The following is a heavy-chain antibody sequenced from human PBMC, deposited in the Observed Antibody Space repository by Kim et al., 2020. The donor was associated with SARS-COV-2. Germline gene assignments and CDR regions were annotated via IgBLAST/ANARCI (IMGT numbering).Heavy chain of an antibody. CDR2: MNPNSGNT. Sequence: ASVKVSCKASGYTFTSYDINWVRQATGQGLEWMGWMNPNSGNTGYAQKFQGRVTMTRNTSISTAYMELSSLRSEDTAVYYCARDLYGDYVSTAYYFDCWGQGTLVTVSS. CDR3: ARDLYGDYVSTAYYFDC. D-gene: IGHD4-17*01. V-gene: IGHV1-8*01. J-gene: IGHJ4*02. CDR1: GYTFTSYD.